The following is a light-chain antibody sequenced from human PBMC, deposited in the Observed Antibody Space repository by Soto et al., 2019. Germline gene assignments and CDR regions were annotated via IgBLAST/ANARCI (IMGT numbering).Light chain of an antibody. J-gene: IGKJ1*01. V-gene: IGKV1-5*01. CDR1: QTISTW. CDR2: DAS. Sequence: DIQVTQSPPTLSAHEADRVTITCRASQTISTWMAWYQQKPGKAPKLLVYDASTLQSGVASRFSGSGSGTEFTLIISGLQPDDSATYYCQQYTNTNNPWMFGQGTKVDVK. CDR3: QQYTNTNNPWM.